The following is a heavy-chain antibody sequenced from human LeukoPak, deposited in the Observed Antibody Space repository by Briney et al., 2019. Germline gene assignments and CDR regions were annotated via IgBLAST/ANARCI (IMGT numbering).Heavy chain of an antibody. Sequence: GASVKVSCKASGGTFSSYAISWVRQDPGQGLEWMGRIIPIFGTANYAQKFQGRVTITADKSTSTAYMELSSLRSEDTAVYYCARDGTRDAVAVYWGQGTLVTVSS. D-gene: IGHD6-19*01. CDR2: IIPIFGTA. J-gene: IGHJ4*02. CDR3: ARDGTRDAVAVY. V-gene: IGHV1-69*06. CDR1: GGTFSSYA.